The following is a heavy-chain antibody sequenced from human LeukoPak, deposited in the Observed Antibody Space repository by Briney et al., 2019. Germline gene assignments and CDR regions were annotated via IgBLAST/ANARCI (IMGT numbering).Heavy chain of an antibody. Sequence: PSETLSLTCTVSGGSINNYYWSWIRQPPGKGLEWIGYIYYRGSTNYNPSLKSRVTFSVDTSKNQFSLKLNSVTAADTAVYYCARQSGYSSSFDYWGQGTLVTVSS. V-gene: IGHV4-59*08. CDR3: ARQSGYSSSFDY. J-gene: IGHJ4*02. CDR2: IYYRGST. D-gene: IGHD6-6*01. CDR1: GGSINNYY.